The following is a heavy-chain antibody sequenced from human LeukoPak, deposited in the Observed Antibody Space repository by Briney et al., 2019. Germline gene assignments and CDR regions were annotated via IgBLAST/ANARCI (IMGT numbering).Heavy chain of an antibody. CDR1: GDSISSGSYY. D-gene: IGHD6-13*01. J-gene: IGHJ6*03. Sequence: SQTLSLTCTVSGDSISSGSYYWSWIRQPAGKGLEWIGRIYSNGDTKFNHSLKSRATVSLATTKNQFSLKLSSATAADTAVYYCASRHSKQQPYYYYMDIWGKGTTVTVSS. V-gene: IGHV4-61*02. CDR2: IYSNGDT. CDR3: ASRHSKQQPYYYYMDI.